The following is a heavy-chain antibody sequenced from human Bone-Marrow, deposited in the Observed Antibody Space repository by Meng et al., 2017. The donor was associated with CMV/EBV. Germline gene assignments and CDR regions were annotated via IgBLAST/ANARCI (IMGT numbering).Heavy chain of an antibody. CDR2: IIPILGIA. V-gene: IGHV1-69*10. J-gene: IGHJ6*02. CDR1: GGTFSSYA. Sequence: SVKVSCKASGGTFSSYAISWVRQAPGQGLEWMGGIIPILGIANYAQKFQGRVTITADKSTSTAYMELSSLRSEDTAVYYCATDAMVRGVMGYYYGMDVWGQGTTVTFSS. D-gene: IGHD3-10*01. CDR3: ATDAMVRGVMGYYYGMDV.